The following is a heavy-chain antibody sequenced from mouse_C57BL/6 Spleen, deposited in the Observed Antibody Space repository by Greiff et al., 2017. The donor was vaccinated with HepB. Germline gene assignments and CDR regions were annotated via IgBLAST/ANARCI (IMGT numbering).Heavy chain of an antibody. CDR2: INPNNGGT. J-gene: IGHJ2*01. CDR3: ARRLRRVYFDY. V-gene: IGHV1-26*01. Sequence: VQLQQSGPELVKPGASVKISCKASGYTFTDYYMNWVKQSHGKSLEWIGDINPNNGGTSYNQKFKGKATLTVDKSSSTAYMELRSLTSEDSAVYYCARRLRRVYFDYWGQGTTLTVSS. CDR1: GYTFTDYY. D-gene: IGHD1-1*01.